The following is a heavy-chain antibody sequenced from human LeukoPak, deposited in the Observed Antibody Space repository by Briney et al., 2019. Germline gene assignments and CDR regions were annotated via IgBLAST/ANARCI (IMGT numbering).Heavy chain of an antibody. V-gene: IGHV4-59*01. CDR2: IYYSGST. CDR3: ARRVISGGNDAFDI. CDR1: GGSISSYY. Sequence: PSETLSLTCTVSGGSISSYYWSWIRQPPGKGLEWIGYIYYSGSTNYNPSLKSRVTISVDTSKDQFSLKLSSVTAADTAVYYCARRVISGGNDAFDIWGQGTMVTVSS. D-gene: IGHD6-19*01. J-gene: IGHJ3*02.